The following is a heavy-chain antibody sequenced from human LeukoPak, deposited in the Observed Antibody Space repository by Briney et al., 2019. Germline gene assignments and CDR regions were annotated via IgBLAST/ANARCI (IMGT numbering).Heavy chain of an antibody. D-gene: IGHD4-11*01. CDR3: AKDGSYGNGLRLSKGYYFDY. CDR1: GFTFSSYG. J-gene: IGHJ4*02. CDR2: IRYDGSNK. Sequence: GGSLRLSCAASGFTFSSYGMHWVRQAPGKGLEWVAFIRYDGSNKYYADSVKGRFTISRDNSKNTLYLQMNSLRAEDTAVYYCAKDGSYGNGLRLSKGYYFDYWGQGTLVTVSS. V-gene: IGHV3-30*02.